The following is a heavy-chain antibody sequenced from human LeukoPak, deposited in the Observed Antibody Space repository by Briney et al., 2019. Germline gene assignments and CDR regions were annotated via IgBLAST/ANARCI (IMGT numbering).Heavy chain of an antibody. Sequence: SVKVSCEASGGTFSSYAISWVRQAPGQGLEWMGRIIPILGIANYAQKFQGRVTITADKSTSTAYMELSSLRSEDTAVYYCARAGGDYGWFDPWGQGTLVTVSS. CDR1: GGTFSSYA. CDR2: IIPILGIA. J-gene: IGHJ5*02. V-gene: IGHV1-69*04. D-gene: IGHD4-17*01. CDR3: ARAGGDYGWFDP.